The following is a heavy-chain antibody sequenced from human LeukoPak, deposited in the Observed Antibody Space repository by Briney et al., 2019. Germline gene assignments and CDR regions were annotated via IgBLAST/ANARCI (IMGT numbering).Heavy chain of an antibody. CDR1: GGSISSYY. Sequence: PSETLSLTCTVSGGSISSYYWSWIRQPPGKGLEWIGYIYYSGSTNYNPSLKSRVTISEDTSKNQFSLKLSSVTAADTAVYYCARSRVAVAYDYWGQGTLVTVSS. V-gene: IGHV4-59*01. D-gene: IGHD6-19*01. J-gene: IGHJ4*02. CDR2: IYYSGST. CDR3: ARSRVAVAYDY.